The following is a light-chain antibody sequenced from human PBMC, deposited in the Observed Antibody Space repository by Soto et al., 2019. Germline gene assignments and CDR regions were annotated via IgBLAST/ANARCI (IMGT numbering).Light chain of an antibody. J-gene: IGKJ1*01. V-gene: IGKV1-5*03. CDR2: KAS. Sequence: DIQMTHSPSTLSASVGDRVTITCRAGQSISDRLAWYQQKPGKAPNLLIYKASSLESGVPSRFSGSGSGTEFTLTISSLRPDDFATYYCQQYNSYLVTFGQGTKV. CDR1: QSISDR. CDR3: QQYNSYLVT.